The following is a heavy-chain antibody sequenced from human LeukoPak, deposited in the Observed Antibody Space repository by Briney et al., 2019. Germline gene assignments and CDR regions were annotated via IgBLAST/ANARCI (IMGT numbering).Heavy chain of an antibody. V-gene: IGHV3-33*01. J-gene: IGHJ6*02. CDR2: IWYDGSNK. CDR3: ARDHYDISTGYYENYYYYGMDV. D-gene: IGHD3-9*01. Sequence: GGSLRLSCAASGFTFSSYGMHWVRQAPGKGLEWVAVIWYDGSNKYYADSVKGRFTISRDNSKNTLYLQMNSLRAEDTAVYYCARDHYDISTGYYENYYYYGMDVWGQGTTVTVSS. CDR1: GFTFSSYG.